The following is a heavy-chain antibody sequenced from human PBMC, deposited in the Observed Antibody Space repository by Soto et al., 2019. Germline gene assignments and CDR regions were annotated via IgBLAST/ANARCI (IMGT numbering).Heavy chain of an antibody. CDR2: INPSGGST. D-gene: IGHD2-15*01. CDR1: GYTFTNYY. V-gene: IGHV1-46*03. J-gene: IGHJ5*02. CDR3: TRSLGYCSGGTCYFGGNWFDP. Sequence: GASVKVSCKASGYTFTNYYMHWVRQAPGQGPEWMGMINPSGGSTIYTQKFQGRVTMTRDTSTSTVYMELSSLRFEDTAVYYCTRSLGYCSGGTCYFGGNWFDPWGQGSLVTAPQ.